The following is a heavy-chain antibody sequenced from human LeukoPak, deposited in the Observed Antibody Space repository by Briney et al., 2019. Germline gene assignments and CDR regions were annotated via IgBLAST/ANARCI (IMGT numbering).Heavy chain of an antibody. CDR3: ARHNPFIVGATIDDY. D-gene: IGHD1-26*01. V-gene: IGHV4-59*08. J-gene: IGHJ4*02. CDR2: IYYSGST. Sequence: SETLSLTCTVSGGSISSYYWSWIRQPPGKGLEWIGYIYYSGSTNYNPSLKSRVTISVDTSKNQFSLKLSSVTAADTAVYYCARHNPFIVGATIDDYSGQGTLVTVSS. CDR1: GGSISSYY.